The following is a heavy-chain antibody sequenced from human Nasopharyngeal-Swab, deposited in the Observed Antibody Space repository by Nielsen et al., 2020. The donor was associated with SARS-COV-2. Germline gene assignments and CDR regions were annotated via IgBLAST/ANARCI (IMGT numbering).Heavy chain of an antibody. J-gene: IGHJ3*02. CDR2: IWYDGSNK. CDR1: GFTFSTYA. V-gene: IGHV3-30*02. Sequence: GESLKISCAASGFTFSTYAMHWVRQAPGKGLEWVTFIWYDGSNKEYADAVKGRFTISRDNSKNTVFLQMNSLRVEDTAVYYCATDAPGSGFALDTWGQGTMVTVSS. CDR3: ATDAPGSGFALDT. D-gene: IGHD3-22*01.